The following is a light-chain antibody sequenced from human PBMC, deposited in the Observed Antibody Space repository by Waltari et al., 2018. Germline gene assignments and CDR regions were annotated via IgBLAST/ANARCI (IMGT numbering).Light chain of an antibody. V-gene: IGKV3-11*01. J-gene: IGKJ3*01. CDR3: QHRDNWPLLIT. Sequence: EIFLPHSQATWPLSPGERASSPSRASQTVSNNLAWYQQKPGQAPRLLISDASNRATGIPARFSGSGSGTDFTLTINSLEPEDFAVYYCQHRDNWPLLITFGPGTKVDF. CDR2: DAS. CDR1: QTVSNN.